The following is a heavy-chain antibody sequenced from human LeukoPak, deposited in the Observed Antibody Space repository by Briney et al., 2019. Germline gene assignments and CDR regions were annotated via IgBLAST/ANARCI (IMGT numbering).Heavy chain of an antibody. J-gene: IGHJ4*02. D-gene: IGHD3-9*01. CDR2: IYYSGST. CDR3: ARGPKHYDILTGIDY. V-gene: IGHV4-39*01. CDR1: GGSISSSSYY. Sequence: SETLSLTCTVSGGSISSSSYYWGWIRQPPGKGLEWIGSIYYSGSTYYNPSLKSRVTISVDTSNNQFSLKLTSVTAADTAVYYCARGPKHYDILTGIDYWGQGTLVTVSS.